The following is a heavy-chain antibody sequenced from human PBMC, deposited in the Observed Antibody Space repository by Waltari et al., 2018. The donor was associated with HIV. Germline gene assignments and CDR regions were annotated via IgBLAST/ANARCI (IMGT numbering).Heavy chain of an antibody. J-gene: IGHJ5*01. D-gene: IGHD3-10*01. V-gene: IGHV3-30*15. CDR3: AKDGRLRWYGDTGWLDS. CDR2: ISYDGTNQ. Sequence: GGVVQPGRSLRLSCVTSGFTFRDYAFHWVRQAPGQGLEWLAAISYDGTNQYYAKSVKGRFIISRDDATNTVHLQMGSLRVEDTAMYFCAKDGRLRWYGDTGWLDSWGRGSQVTVSS. CDR1: GFTFRDYA.